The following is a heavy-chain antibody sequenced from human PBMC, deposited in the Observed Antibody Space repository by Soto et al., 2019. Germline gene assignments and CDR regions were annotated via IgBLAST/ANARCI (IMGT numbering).Heavy chain of an antibody. V-gene: IGHV4-4*02. CDR1: CASISSDNR. D-gene: IGHD2-15*01. Sequence: QVQLQESGPGLVKPSGPLSLTCAVSCASISSDNRWTGVRQPPGEGLEWIGEISQSGTTKYNPSLASRVTISVDKAKNQCSLRLTSMTAADTAVYYCAKKVHAALRLYYFFGLDVWGQGTTVTVSS. CDR3: AKKVHAALRLYYFFGLDV. CDR2: ISQSGTT. J-gene: IGHJ6*02.